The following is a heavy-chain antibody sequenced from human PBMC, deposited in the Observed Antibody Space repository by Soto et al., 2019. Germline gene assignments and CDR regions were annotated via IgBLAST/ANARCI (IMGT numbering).Heavy chain of an antibody. D-gene: IGHD4-4*01. CDR1: GFTFTNHW. Sequence: SLRLSCAASGFTFTNHWIHWVRQAPGKGLVWVSRINSDGSSTNFAGSVKGRFTISRDNAKNTVYLQMNSLRAEDTAVYYCARGLQYRYGMDVWGQGTTVTVSS. J-gene: IGHJ6*02. CDR3: ARGLQYRYGMDV. CDR2: INSDGSST. V-gene: IGHV3-74*01.